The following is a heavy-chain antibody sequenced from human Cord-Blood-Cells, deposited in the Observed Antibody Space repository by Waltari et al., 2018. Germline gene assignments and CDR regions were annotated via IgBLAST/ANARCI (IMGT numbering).Heavy chain of an antibody. CDR3: ARGFGYYGSGSYYNYFDY. Sequence: EVQLVESGGGLIQPGGSLRLSCAASGFTVSSNYMSWVRQAPGKGLEWVSVNYSGGSTYYADSVKGRFTISRDNSKNTLYLQMNSLRAEDTAVYYCARGFGYYGSGSYYNYFDYWGQGTLVTVSS. CDR1: GFTVSSNY. D-gene: IGHD3-10*01. J-gene: IGHJ4*02. V-gene: IGHV3-53*01. CDR2: NYSGGST.